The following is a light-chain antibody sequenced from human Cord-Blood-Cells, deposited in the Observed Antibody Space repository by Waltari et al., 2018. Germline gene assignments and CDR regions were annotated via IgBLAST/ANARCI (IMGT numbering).Light chain of an antibody. Sequence: QSALTQPASASGSPGQSITIPCTGPSSAVGSYNLVSWYQQHPGKAPKLMIYEGSKRPSGVSNRFSGSKSGNTASLTISGLQAEDEADYYCCSYAGSSTWVFGGGTKLTVL. J-gene: IGLJ3*02. CDR2: EGS. CDR1: SSAVGSYNL. CDR3: CSYAGSSTWV. V-gene: IGLV2-23*01.